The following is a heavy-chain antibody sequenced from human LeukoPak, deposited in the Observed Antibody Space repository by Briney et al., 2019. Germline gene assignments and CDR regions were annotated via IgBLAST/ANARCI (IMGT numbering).Heavy chain of an antibody. V-gene: IGHV3-23*01. CDR1: GFTFSSYA. Sequence: GGYLRLSCSASGFTFSSYAMSWVRQAPGKGLEWVSGISASGGSTDYADSVKGRFTISRDNSKNTLYLQMNSLRAEDTAVYYCAKLCSGGSCYWNYWGQGTLVTVSS. D-gene: IGHD2-15*01. CDR2: ISASGGST. J-gene: IGHJ4*02. CDR3: AKLCSGGSCYWNY.